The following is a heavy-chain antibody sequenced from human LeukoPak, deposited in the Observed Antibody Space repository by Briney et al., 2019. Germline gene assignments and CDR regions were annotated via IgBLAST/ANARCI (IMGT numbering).Heavy chain of an antibody. CDR3: AREWYGGSSDYFDY. V-gene: IGHV4-59*01. D-gene: IGHD1-26*01. J-gene: IGHJ4*02. CDR1: GGSISSYY. CDR2: IYYSGST. Sequence: SETLSLTCTVSGGSISSYYWSWVRQPPGKGLEWIGYIYYSGSTNYNPSLKSRVTISVDTSKNQFSLKLSSVTAADTAVYYCAREWYGGSSDYFDYWGQGTLVTVSS.